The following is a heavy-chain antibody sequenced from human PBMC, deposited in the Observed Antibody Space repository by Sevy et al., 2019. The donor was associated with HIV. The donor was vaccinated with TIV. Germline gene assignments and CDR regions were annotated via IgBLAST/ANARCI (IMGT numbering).Heavy chain of an antibody. CDR3: ARADRPTREKDCSGSYSWFDP. D-gene: IGHD1-26*01. J-gene: IGHJ5*02. Sequence: GGSLRLSCAASGFTFSTYWMNWVRQTPGKGLEWVANIKQDGSEKYYVDSVKGRFTISRENSKNSLYLQMGSLRAEDTAVYYGARADRPTREKDCSGSYSWFDPWGQGTLVTVSS. CDR2: IKQDGSEK. CDR1: GFTFSTYW. V-gene: IGHV3-7*03.